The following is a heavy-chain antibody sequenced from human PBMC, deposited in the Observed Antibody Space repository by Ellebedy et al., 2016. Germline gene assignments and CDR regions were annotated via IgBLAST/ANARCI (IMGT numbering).Heavy chain of an antibody. CDR1: GYTFTSYY. Sequence: ASVKVSXXASGYTFTSYYMHWVRQAPGQGLEWMGIINPSGGSTSYAQKFQGRVTMTRDTSTSTVYMELSSLRSEDTAVYYCARDQSRGSYPGQDYFDYWGQGTLVTVSS. V-gene: IGHV1-46*01. J-gene: IGHJ4*02. D-gene: IGHD1-26*01. CDR3: ARDQSRGSYPGQDYFDY. CDR2: INPSGGST.